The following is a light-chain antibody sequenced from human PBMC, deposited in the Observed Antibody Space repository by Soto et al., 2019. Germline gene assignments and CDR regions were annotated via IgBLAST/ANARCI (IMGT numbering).Light chain of an antibody. CDR3: QQGSRFPFT. CDR2: GAS. Sequence: DIQITQSPSSVSASVGDRVTVTCRSSQNASTWLTWYQQTPGKAPNLLIYGASTLQRGVPSRFSGSGSGTEFTLTISSLQPEDFAIYFCQQGSRFPFTLGPGTKVDIK. V-gene: IGKV1-12*01. J-gene: IGKJ3*01. CDR1: QNASTW.